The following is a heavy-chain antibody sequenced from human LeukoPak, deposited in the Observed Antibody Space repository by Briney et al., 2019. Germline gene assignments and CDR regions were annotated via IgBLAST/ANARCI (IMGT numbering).Heavy chain of an antibody. Sequence: GGSLRLSCAASGFTFSSYWMSWVRQAPGEGLEWVANIKQDGSEKYYVDSVKGRFTISRDNAKNSLYLQMNSLRAEDTAVYYCAREDDYGDYDGGYNYWGQGTLVTVSS. V-gene: IGHV3-7*03. D-gene: IGHD4-17*01. CDR2: IKQDGSEK. J-gene: IGHJ4*02. CDR1: GFTFSSYW. CDR3: AREDDYGDYDGGYNY.